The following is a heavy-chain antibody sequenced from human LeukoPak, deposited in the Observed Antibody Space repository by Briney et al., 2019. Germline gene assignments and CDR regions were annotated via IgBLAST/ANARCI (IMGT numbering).Heavy chain of an antibody. CDR1: GFTFSTYS. Sequence: GGSLRLSCAASGFTFSTYSMNWVRQAPGKGLEGVSYISSGSNNIYYADSVKGRFTISRDNAKNSLYLQMNRLRAEDTAVYYCAMIPCGGDCYRSAFDFWGQGTMVTVSS. CDR3: AMIPCGGDCYRSAFDF. V-gene: IGHV3-48*01. CDR2: ISSGSNNI. D-gene: IGHD2-21*01. J-gene: IGHJ3*01.